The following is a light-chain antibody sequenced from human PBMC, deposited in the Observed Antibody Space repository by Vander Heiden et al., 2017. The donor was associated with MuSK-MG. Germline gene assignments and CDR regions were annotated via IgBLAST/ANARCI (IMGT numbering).Light chain of an antibody. V-gene: IGKV1-39*01. CDR3: QQSDSMPYT. CDR2: TAT. Sequence: DIQMTQSPSSLSASVGDRVTIICRASQSVSSYLNWYQHKPGKAPKLLISTATSLQSGVPSRFSGSGSGTDFTLTISRLQPEDFASYYCQQSDSMPYTFGQGTKMEIK. J-gene: IGKJ2*01. CDR1: QSVSSY.